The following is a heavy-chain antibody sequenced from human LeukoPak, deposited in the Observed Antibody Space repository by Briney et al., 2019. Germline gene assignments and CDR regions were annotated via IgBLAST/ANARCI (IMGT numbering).Heavy chain of an antibody. J-gene: IGHJ5*02. Sequence: ASVKVSCKASGYTFTSYDISWVRQAPGQGLEWMGWISAYNGNTNYAQKRQGRVTMTTDTSTSTAYMELGSLRSDDTAVYYCAREGRWFGEPYTAAFDPWGQGTLVTVSS. CDR2: ISAYNGNT. CDR3: AREGRWFGEPYTAAFDP. V-gene: IGHV1-18*01. CDR1: GYTFTSYD. D-gene: IGHD3-10*01.